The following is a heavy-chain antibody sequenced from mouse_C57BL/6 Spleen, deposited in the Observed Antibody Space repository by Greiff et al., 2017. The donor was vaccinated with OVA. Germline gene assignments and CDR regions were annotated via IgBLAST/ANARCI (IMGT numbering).Heavy chain of an antibody. CDR2: IDPSDSYT. V-gene: IGHV1-69*01. D-gene: IGHD1-1*01. CDR3: ARVLRYLYFDY. Sequence: EPGAELVMPGASVKLSCKASGYTFTSYWMHWVKQRPGQGLEWIGEIDPSDSYTNYNQKFKGKSTLTVDKSSSTAYMQLSSLTSEDSAVYYCARVLRYLYFDYWGQGTTLTVSS. CDR1: GYTFTSYW. J-gene: IGHJ2*01.